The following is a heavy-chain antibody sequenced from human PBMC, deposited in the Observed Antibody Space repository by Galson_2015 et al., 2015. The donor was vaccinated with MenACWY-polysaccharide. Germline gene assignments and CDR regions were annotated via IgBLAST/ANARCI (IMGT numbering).Heavy chain of an antibody. J-gene: IGHJ4*02. V-gene: IGHV1-69*04. D-gene: IGHD6-19*01. CDR3: ARGGCSGNRCFYEY. CDR1: GGSFNDYS. CDR2: IIPLLNRV. Sequence: SVKVSCKVSGGSFNDYSLHWVRQAPGQGFEWLGRIIPLLNRVDYAQKFQGRLTLIADTSTTTVHMEVSSLRSEDTAVYFCARGGCSGNRCFYEYCGQGTLCIVSS.